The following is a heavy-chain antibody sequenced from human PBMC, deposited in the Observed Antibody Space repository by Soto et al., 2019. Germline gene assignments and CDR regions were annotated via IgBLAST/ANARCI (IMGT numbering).Heavy chain of an antibody. CDR3: ARDRSRGYDFWSGYYSAIDYYYGMDV. J-gene: IGHJ6*02. CDR2: IKQDGSEK. D-gene: IGHD3-3*01. V-gene: IGHV3-7*01. CDR1: GFTFSSYW. Sequence: PGGSLRLSCAASGFTFSSYWMSWVRQAPGKGLEWVANIKQDGSEKYYVDSVKGRFTISRDNAKNSLYLQMNSLRAEDTAVYYCARDRSRGYDFWSGYYSAIDYYYGMDVWGQGTTVTV.